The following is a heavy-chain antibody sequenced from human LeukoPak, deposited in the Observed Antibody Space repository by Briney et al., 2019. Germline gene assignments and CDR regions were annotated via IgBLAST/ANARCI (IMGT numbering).Heavy chain of an antibody. D-gene: IGHD2-15*01. CDR1: GYTLTGYY. Sequence: GASVKVSCKASGYTLTGYYIHWVQQAPGQGLEWVGWINPNSGGTNYAQRFQDRVTMTGDTSINTAYMELSWLRSDDAAVYYCAYSPNPHFLDYWGQGTLVYVSS. CDR2: INPNSGGT. J-gene: IGHJ4*02. V-gene: IGHV1-2*02. CDR3: AYSPNPHFLDY.